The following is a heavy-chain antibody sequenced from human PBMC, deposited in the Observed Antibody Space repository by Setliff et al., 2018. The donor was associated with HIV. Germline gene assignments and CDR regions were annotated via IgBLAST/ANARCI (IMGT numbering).Heavy chain of an antibody. Sequence: SETLSLTCAVHGGPLTDHYWNWIRQSPGKGLEWIAEVHHTGYLNYNPSLKSRVSMSVDKSKNQFSVKLTSVTAADTAVYYCARGHCSGTNCYGVDYYGMDVWGQGTTVTVSS. D-gene: IGHD2-2*01. CDR2: VHHTGYL. J-gene: IGHJ6*02. CDR3: ARGHCSGTNCYGVDYYGMDV. CDR1: GGPLTDHY. V-gene: IGHV4-34*01.